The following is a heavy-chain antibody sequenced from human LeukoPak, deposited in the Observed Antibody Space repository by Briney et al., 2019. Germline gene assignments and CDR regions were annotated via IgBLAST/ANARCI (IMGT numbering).Heavy chain of an antibody. V-gene: IGHV3-23*01. CDR2: ISGSGGST. Sequence: PGGSLRLSCAASGFTFSSYAMSWVRQAPGKGLEWVSAISGSGGSTYYADSVKGRFTISRDNSKNTLYLQMNSLRAEDTAVYYCAKDPGWRVPAAKGSAGPWGQGTLVTVSS. CDR1: GFTFSSYA. D-gene: IGHD2-2*01. CDR3: AKDPGWRVPAAKGSAGP. J-gene: IGHJ5*02.